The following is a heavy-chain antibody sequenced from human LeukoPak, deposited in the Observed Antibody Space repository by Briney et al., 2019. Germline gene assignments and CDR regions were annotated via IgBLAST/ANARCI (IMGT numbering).Heavy chain of an antibody. CDR3: ARVLPCSAYDFVYDYYLDL. J-gene: IGHJ6*03. Sequence: PVGSLRLSCAASGLTVSSNYIGWVPQAPGEGLEWVLVIYSGVSTYYADSAKSRFTISRDNSKNTLYLQMNSLRAEDRDVCGCARVLPCSAYDFVYDYYLDLWPRGTRVTVSS. CDR2: IYSGVST. CDR1: GLTVSSNY. D-gene: IGHD5-12*01. V-gene: IGHV3-53*01.